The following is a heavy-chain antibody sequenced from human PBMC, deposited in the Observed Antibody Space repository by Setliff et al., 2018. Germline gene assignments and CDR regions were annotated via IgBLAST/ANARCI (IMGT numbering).Heavy chain of an antibody. CDR3: AKGGRGYSGWRPRHCYYMDV. J-gene: IGHJ6*03. CDR1: GGTFSDYY. D-gene: IGHD5-12*01. CDR2: VFYNGAA. Sequence: PSETLSLTCAASGGTFSDYYWTWIRQPPGKGLEFIGYVFYNGAAKYDPSLKSRVTMSVDTSKNQFSLNLSSVTAADTAVYYCAKGGRGYSGWRPRHCYYMDVRGKGTTVTVS. V-gene: IGHV4-59*08.